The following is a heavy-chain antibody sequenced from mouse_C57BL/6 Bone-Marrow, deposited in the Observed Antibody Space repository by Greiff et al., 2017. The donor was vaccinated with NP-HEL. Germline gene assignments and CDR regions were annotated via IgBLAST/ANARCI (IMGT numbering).Heavy chain of an antibody. V-gene: IGHV1-26*01. D-gene: IGHD1-1*01. CDR1: GYTFTDYY. J-gene: IGHJ2*01. CDR3: ARGRHYYGSSYGFDY. Sequence: VQLQQSGPELVKPGASVKISCKASGYTFTDYYMNWVKQSHGKSLEWIGDINPNNGGTSYNQKFKGKATLTVDKSSSTAYMELRSLTSEDSAVYYCARGRHYYGSSYGFDYWGQGTTLTVSS. CDR2: INPNNGGT.